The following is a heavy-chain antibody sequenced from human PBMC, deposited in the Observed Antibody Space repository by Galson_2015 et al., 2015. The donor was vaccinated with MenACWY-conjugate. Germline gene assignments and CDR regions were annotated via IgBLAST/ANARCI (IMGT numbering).Heavy chain of an antibody. CDR3: ARGSNLRWYSLPAGY. CDR2: ISAYNGNT. Sequence: SVKVSCKASGYTFTSYGISWVRQAPGQGPEWMGWISAYNGNTNYAQKLQGRVTMTTDTSTSTAYMELRSLRSDDTAVYYCARGSNLRWYSLPAGYWGQGTLVTVSS. J-gene: IGHJ4*02. CDR1: GYTFTSYG. V-gene: IGHV1-18*04. D-gene: IGHD4-23*01.